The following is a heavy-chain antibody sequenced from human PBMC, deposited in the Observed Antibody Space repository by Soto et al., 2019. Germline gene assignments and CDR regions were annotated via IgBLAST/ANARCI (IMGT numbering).Heavy chain of an antibody. J-gene: IGHJ4*02. D-gene: IGHD2-15*01. CDR1: GYTFTTYY. CDR2: INPNGGST. CDR3: ARAGYCSGGTCFHGNCDY. Sequence: QVQLVQSGAEVKRPGASVKVSCKASGYTFTTYYMHWVRQAPGQGLEWLGIINPNGGSTTYAQKFKGRVTMTRDTSTITVYLELSSLRSEDTAVYYRARAGYCSGGTCFHGNCDYWGQGTLVTVSA. V-gene: IGHV1-46*01.